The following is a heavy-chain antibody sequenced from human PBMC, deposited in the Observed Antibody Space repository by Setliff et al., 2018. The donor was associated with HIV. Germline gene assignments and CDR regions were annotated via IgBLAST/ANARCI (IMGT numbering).Heavy chain of an antibody. V-gene: IGHV7-4-1*02. CDR3: ARNYYDVWSLSFGGWFDP. CDR1: GYTFTNYA. Sequence: ASVKVSCKTSGYTFTNYALNWVRQAPGQGLEWMGWINTNTGNPTYAQGFTGRFVFSLDTSVSTAYLQISSLKAEDTAVYYCARNYYDVWSLSFGGWFDPWGQGTLVTVSS. J-gene: IGHJ5*02. CDR2: INTNTGNP. D-gene: IGHD3-3*01.